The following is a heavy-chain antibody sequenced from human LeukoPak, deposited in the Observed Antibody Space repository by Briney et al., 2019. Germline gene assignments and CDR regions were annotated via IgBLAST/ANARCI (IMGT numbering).Heavy chain of an antibody. CDR2: INSDGSST. CDR1: GFIFSSYW. Sequence: PGGSLRLSCAASGFIFSSYWMFWVRRAPGKGLLCVSRINSDGSSTSYADSVKGRFTISRDNAKNTLYLQMNSLRAEDTAVYYCARRGAVAGTVDYWGRGTLVTVSS. V-gene: IGHV3-74*01. J-gene: IGHJ4*02. CDR3: ARRGAVAGTVDY. D-gene: IGHD6-19*01.